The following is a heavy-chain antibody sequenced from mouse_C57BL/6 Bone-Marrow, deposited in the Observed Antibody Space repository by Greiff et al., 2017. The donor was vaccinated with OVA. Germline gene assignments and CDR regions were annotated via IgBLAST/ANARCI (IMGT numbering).Heavy chain of an antibody. CDR3: AREGTGTYFDY. V-gene: IGHV1-52*01. J-gene: IGHJ2*01. CDR1: GYTFTSYW. D-gene: IGHD4-1*01. CDR2: IDPSDSET. Sequence: QVQLQQPGAELVRPGSSVKLSCKASGYTFTSYWMHWVKQRPIQGLEWIGNIDPSDSETHYNQKFKDKATLTVDKSYSTAYMQLSSLTAEDSAVYYCAREGTGTYFDYWGQGTTLTVSS.